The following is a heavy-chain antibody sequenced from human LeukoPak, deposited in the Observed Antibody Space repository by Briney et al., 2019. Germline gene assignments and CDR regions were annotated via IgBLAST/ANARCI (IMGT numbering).Heavy chain of an antibody. CDR3: ARWEVQARDAFDI. J-gene: IGHJ3*02. V-gene: IGHV3-7*01. CDR2: IKQDGSEK. Sequence: PGGSLRLSCAASGFTFSSYWMSWVRQAPGKGLEWVANIKQDGSEKYYVDSVKGRFTISRDNAKNSLYLQMNSLRAEDTAVYYCARWEVQARDAFDIWGQGTMVTVSS. CDR1: GFTFSSYW. D-gene: IGHD1-26*01.